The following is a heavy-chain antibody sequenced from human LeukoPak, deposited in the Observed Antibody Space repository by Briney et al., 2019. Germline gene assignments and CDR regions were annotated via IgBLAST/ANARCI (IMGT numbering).Heavy chain of an antibody. CDR3: ARVVTYDFWSGSHYGMDV. V-gene: IGHV4-39*01. D-gene: IGHD3-3*01. Sequence: SETLSLTCTVSGGSISTSSYYWGWIRQPPGKGLEWIGSIYYSGTTYYNPSLKSRVTISLDTSKNQFSLKLSSVTAADTAVYYCARVVTYDFWSGSHYGMDVWGQGTTVTVSS. J-gene: IGHJ6*02. CDR1: GGSISTSSYY. CDR2: IYYSGTT.